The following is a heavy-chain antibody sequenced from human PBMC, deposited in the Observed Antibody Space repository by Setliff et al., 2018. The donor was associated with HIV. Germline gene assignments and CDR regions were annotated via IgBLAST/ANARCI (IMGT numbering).Heavy chain of an antibody. CDR2: IIPIFGTA. CDR3: AREGRSGSYGRRNAFDI. Sequence: ASVKVSCKASGGTFSSYAISWVRQAPGQGLEWMGGIIPIFGTANYAQKFQGRVTITTDESTSTAYMELSSLRSEDTAVYYCAREGRSGSYGRRNAFDIRGQGTMVTVSS. CDR1: GGTFSSYA. J-gene: IGHJ3*02. V-gene: IGHV1-69*05. D-gene: IGHD1-26*01.